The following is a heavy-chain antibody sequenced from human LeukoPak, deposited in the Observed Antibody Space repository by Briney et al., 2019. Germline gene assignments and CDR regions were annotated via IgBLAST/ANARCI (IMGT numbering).Heavy chain of an antibody. CDR3: ARDPSRQFLAVRGVITDY. Sequence: GASVKVSCKASGYTFTSYAMNWVRQAPGQGLEWMGWINTNTGNPTYAQGFTGRFVFSLDTSVSTAYLQISSLKAEDTAVYYCARDPSRQFLAVRGVITDYWGQGTLVTVSS. V-gene: IGHV7-4-1*02. CDR1: GYTFTSYA. J-gene: IGHJ4*02. D-gene: IGHD3-10*01. CDR2: INTNTGNP.